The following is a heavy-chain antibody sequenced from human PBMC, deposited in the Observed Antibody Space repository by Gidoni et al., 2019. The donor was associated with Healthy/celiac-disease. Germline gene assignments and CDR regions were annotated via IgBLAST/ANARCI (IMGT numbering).Heavy chain of an antibody. CDR1: GGSISSSRSY. CDR2: ISYSGCT. V-gene: IGHV4-39*01. CDR3: ARQPPGIYGRGYFDY. Sequence: QLQLQESVPGLVKPSETLSLPCPVSGGSISSSRSYWGWLRQPPGKGLVWIGSISYSGCTYYNPSLKSRVTISVDTSKNQFSRKLSSVTAADTAVYYCARQPPGIYGRGYFDYWGQGTLVTVSS. J-gene: IGHJ4*02. D-gene: IGHD2-21*01.